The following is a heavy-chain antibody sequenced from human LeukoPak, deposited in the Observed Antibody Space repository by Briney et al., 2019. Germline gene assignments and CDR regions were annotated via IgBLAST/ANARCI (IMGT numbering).Heavy chain of an antibody. CDR1: DGSISSGDHY. CDR3: VSRQQLVQGAFDI. J-gene: IGHJ3*02. V-gene: IGHV4-31*03. D-gene: IGHD6-13*01. CDR2: IYYSGST. Sequence: PSQTLSLTCTVSDGSISSGDHYWSWIRQHPGKGLEWMGYIYYSGSTYYNPSLKSRVTISVDTCKNQFSLKLSSVTAADTAVYYCVSRQQLVQGAFDIWGQGTMVTVSS.